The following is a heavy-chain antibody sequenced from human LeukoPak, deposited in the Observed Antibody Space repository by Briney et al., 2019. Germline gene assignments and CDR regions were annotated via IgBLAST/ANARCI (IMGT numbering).Heavy chain of an antibody. Sequence: SETLSLTCAVEGGAFNDYYWSWVRQSPEKGLEWIAEINQGGSTIYNPSLKNRVTMSIDTTRKHISLQLASLTAADTAVYFCARRGIWIQWYFEYWGQGVLVTVSS. CDR2: INQGGST. CDR1: GGAFNDYY. CDR3: ARRGIWIQWYFEY. J-gene: IGHJ1*01. V-gene: IGHV4-34*01. D-gene: IGHD5-12*01.